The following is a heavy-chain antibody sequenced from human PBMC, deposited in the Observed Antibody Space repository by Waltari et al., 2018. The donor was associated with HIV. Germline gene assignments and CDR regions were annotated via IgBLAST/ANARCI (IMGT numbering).Heavy chain of an antibody. D-gene: IGHD2-15*01. V-gene: IGHV4-34*01. CDR2: THHTGST. CDR1: GESSSIYF. CDR3: VREAGYCSAGRCYSEEH. J-gene: IGHJ4*02. Sequence: VPLQQWGAGLLKPSETLSLTCAVYGESSSIYFWYWIRQSPGKGLEWIGETHHTGSTNYNPSLKSRVTISADPSKNQASLKLTSVTAADTATYYCVREAGYCSAGRCYSEEHWGQGTLVAVSP.